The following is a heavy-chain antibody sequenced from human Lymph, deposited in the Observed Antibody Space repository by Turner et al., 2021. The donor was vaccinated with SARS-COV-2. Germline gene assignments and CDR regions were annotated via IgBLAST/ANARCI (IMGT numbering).Heavy chain of an antibody. Sequence: EVQLVETGGGLMQPAGSVRLSCAASGFNVSSNYMSGVGRAPGKGLNWGSVVYGECSKFYADTVRDRFTISMDKSKNTLCLQMNGLRAGDTAVYYCAIDNPHDAFDIWGQGTMVTVSS. J-gene: IGHJ3*02. CDR1: GFNVSSNY. V-gene: IGHV3-53*02. CDR2: VYGECSK. CDR3: AIDNPHDAFDI.